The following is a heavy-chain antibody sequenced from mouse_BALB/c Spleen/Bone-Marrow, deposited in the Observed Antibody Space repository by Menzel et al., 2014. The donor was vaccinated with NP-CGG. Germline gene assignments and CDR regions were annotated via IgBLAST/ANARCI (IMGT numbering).Heavy chain of an antibody. CDR3: ARYGNYDAMDY. V-gene: IGHV1S81*02. CDR2: INPSNGRT. D-gene: IGHD2-1*01. CDR1: GYTFTSYW. J-gene: IGHJ4*01. Sequence: VQLQQSGAELVKPGASVKLSCKASGYTFTSYWMHWVKQRPGQGLEWIGEINPSNGRTNYNETFKSKATLTVDKSSTTAYMQLSSLTSDDSAVYYCARYGNYDAMDYWGQGTSVTVSS.